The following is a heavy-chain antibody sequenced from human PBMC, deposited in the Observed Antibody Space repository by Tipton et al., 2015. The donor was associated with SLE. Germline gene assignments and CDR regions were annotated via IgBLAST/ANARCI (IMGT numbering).Heavy chain of an antibody. CDR3: ARTLWDYYDGSGYYWWFDP. CDR1: GGSISSGSYY. D-gene: IGHD3-22*01. J-gene: IGHJ5*02. V-gene: IGHV4-61*02. CDR2: IYTSGST. Sequence: TLSLTCTVSGGSISSGSYYWSWIRQPAGKGLEWIGRIYTSGSTNYNPSLKSRVTISVDTSKNQFSLKLSSVTAADTAVYYCARTLWDYYDGSGYYWWFDPWGQGTLVTVSS.